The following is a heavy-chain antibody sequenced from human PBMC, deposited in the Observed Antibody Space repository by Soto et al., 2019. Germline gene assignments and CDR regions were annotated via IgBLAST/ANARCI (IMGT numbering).Heavy chain of an antibody. CDR1: GYTFTTYA. V-gene: IGHV1-3*03. J-gene: IGHJ4*02. D-gene: IGHD3-22*01. CDR2: INAGNGNT. CDR3: ARDPDSSGYYYFDY. Sequence: ASVKVSCKASGYTFTTYAIHWVRQAPGQRLEWMGWINAGNGNTKYSQKFQGRFTISRDNSKNTLYLQMGSLRAEDMAVYYCARDPDSSGYYYFDYWGQGTLVTVSS.